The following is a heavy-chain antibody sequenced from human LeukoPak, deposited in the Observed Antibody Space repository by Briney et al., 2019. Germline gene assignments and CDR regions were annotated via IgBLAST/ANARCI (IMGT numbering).Heavy chain of an antibody. CDR1: RFTFSSYG. J-gene: IGHJ4*02. CDR2: ISGSGGST. CDR3: SKERHTPEYGDYFDY. Sequence: PGGTLRLSCAASRFTFSSYGMSWVRQAPGQGLESVSAISGSGGSTYCADSVKGRFTISRDNSKTTLNLQMNSLRAEDTAVSYCSKERHTPEYGDYFDYWGQGTLGTVSS. D-gene: IGHD4-17*01. V-gene: IGHV3-23*01.